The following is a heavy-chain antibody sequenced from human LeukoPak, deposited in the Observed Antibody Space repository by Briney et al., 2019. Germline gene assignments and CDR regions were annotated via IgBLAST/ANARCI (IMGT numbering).Heavy chain of an antibody. V-gene: IGHV1-18*01. D-gene: IGHD3-16*01. CDR2: ISAYNGDT. J-gene: IGHJ5*02. Sequence: ASVKVSCKATGYTFTSYGINWVRQAPGQGLEWMGWISAYNGDTNYAQKLQGRVTMTTDTSTSTAYMELRSLRSEDTAVYYCARGRLRVPRGFDPWGQGTLVTVSS. CDR3: ARGRLRVPRGFDP. CDR1: GYTFTSYG.